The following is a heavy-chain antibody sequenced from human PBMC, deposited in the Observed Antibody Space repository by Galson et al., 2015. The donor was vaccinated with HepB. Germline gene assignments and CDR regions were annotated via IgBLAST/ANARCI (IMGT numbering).Heavy chain of an antibody. CDR3: ARDHYGRDAFDI. V-gene: IGHV3-7*03. CDR1: GFTFSSYW. CDR2: IKQDGSEK. D-gene: IGHD3-10*01. Sequence: SLRLSCAASGFTFSSYWMSWVRQAPGKGLEWVANIKQDGSEKYYVDSVKGRFTISRDSAKNSLYLQMNSLRAEDTAVYYCARDHYGRDAFDIWGQGTMVTVSS. J-gene: IGHJ3*02.